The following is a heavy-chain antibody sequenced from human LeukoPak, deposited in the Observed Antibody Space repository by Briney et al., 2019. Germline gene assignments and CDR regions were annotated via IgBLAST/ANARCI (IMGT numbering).Heavy chain of an antibody. CDR1: GYTFTSYG. D-gene: IGHD2-15*01. V-gene: IGHV1-69*05. CDR3: ARDTSGGSCGI. J-gene: IGHJ3*02. CDR2: IIPIFGTA. Sequence: SVKVSCKASGYTFTSYGISWVRQAPGQGLEWMGGIIPIFGTANYAQKFQGRVTITTDESTSTAYMELSSPRSEDTAVYYCARDTSGGSCGIWGQGTMVTVSS.